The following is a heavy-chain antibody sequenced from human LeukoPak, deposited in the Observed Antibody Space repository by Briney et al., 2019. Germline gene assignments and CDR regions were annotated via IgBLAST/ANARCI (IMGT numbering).Heavy chain of an antibody. J-gene: IGHJ4*02. V-gene: IGHV4-34*01. CDR3: ARGLLWVRSIAVAGPWFDY. Sequence: SETLSLTCAVYGGSFSGYYWSWIRQPPGKGLEWIGEINHSGSTNYNPSLKSRVTISVDTSKNQFSLKLSFVTAADTAVYYCARGLLWVRSIAVAGPWFDYWGQGTLVTVSS. CDR2: INHSGST. D-gene: IGHD6-19*01. CDR1: GGSFSGYY.